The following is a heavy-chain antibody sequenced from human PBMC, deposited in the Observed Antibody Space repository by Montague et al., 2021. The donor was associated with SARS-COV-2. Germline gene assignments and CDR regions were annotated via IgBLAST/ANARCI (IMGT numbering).Heavy chain of an antibody. CDR2: VLYTGTP. D-gene: IGHD3/OR15-3a*01. CDR3: VAGVDSAKEGDY. V-gene: IGHV4-39*07. CDR1: GGSIANSHKY. J-gene: IGHJ4*02. Sequence: SETLSLTCTVSGGSIANSHKYWGWVRQPPGKGLEWIGSVLYTGTPYDHPSLTARVTISLDTSKNQFSLKMYSVTAADTATYFCVAGVDSAKEGDYWGQGTLVTVSS.